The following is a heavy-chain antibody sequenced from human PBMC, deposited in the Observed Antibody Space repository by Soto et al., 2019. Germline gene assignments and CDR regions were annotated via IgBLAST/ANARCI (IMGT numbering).Heavy chain of an antibody. J-gene: IGHJ4*02. Sequence: GSSLRLSCVASGITWVSRAMSWVRQSPGEGLEWVSSITDSGGDAKYADSVRGRFTISRDNSKNTLYLQMSSLRAEDSAVYYCARGSTDSYPGSRIFDFWGRGTLVTVPS. D-gene: IGHD3-10*01. V-gene: IGHV3-23*01. CDR1: GITWVSRA. CDR3: ARGSTDSYPGSRIFDF. CDR2: ITDSGGDA.